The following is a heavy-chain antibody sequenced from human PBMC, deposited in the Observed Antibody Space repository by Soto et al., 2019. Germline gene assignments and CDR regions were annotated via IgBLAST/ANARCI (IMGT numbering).Heavy chain of an antibody. CDR2: ISDSGVLT. D-gene: IGHD3-16*01. V-gene: IGHV3-23*01. CDR1: GFPFSSYA. Sequence: EMQLLESGGGLVQPGGSLRLSCVASGFPFSSYAMSWVRQTPGQGLEWVSGISDSGVLTYYADSVKGRFTISRDNSNNTLSLQVHRLRLEDTAVYFCAKGGYYSVFNMGGQGTMVTVSA. CDR3: AKGGYYSVFNM. J-gene: IGHJ3*02.